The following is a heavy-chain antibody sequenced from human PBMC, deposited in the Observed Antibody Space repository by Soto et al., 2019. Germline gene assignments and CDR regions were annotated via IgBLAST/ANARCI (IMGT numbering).Heavy chain of an antibody. CDR1: GGSFSGYY. CDR3: ARDKITGLFDY. D-gene: IGHD2-8*02. Sequence: SETLSITCAVYGGSFSGYYCTWSRQPPGTGLEWIGEINHSGSTNYNPSLKSRVTISVDTSKNQFSLKLTSVTAADTAVYYCARDKITGLFDYWGQGTLVTVSS. CDR2: INHSGST. V-gene: IGHV4-34*01. J-gene: IGHJ4*02.